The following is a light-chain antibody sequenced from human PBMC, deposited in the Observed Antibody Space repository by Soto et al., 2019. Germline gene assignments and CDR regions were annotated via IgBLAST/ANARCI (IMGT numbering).Light chain of an antibody. V-gene: IGKV3-20*01. CDR2: GVS. CDR1: QSVTSSY. Sequence: ENVLTQSPGTLSLSPGERATLSCRASQSVTSSYLAWYQQKPGQAPRLLIYGVSSRATGIPVRFSGSGSGTDFTLTISGLEPEDFAVYYCQQYGSSSITFGQGTRLEIK. J-gene: IGKJ5*01. CDR3: QQYGSSSIT.